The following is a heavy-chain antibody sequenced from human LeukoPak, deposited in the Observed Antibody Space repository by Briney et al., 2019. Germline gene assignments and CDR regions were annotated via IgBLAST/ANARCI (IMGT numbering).Heavy chain of an antibody. Sequence: GGSLRLSCAASGFTFSSYGMHWVRQAPGKGLEWVAFIRYDGSNKYYADSVKGRFTISRDNSKNTLYLQMNSLRAEDTAVYYCARASPRFFWSGSTYYYYYMDVWGKGTTVTVSS. D-gene: IGHD3-3*01. CDR2: IRYDGSNK. V-gene: IGHV3-30*02. J-gene: IGHJ6*03. CDR3: ARASPRFFWSGSTYYYYYMDV. CDR1: GFTFSSYG.